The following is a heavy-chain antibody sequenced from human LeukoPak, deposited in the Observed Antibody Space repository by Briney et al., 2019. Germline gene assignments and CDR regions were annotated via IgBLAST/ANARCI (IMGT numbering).Heavy chain of an antibody. J-gene: IGHJ3*02. D-gene: IGHD3-22*01. CDR2: IIPILGIA. CDR3: ARDLGIVVVIGAFDI. V-gene: IGHV1-69*04. Sequence: ASVKVSCKASGGTFSSYAISWVRQAPGQGLEWMGRIIPILGIANYAQKFQGRVTITADKSTSTAYMELSSLRSEDTAVYSCARDLGIVVVIGAFDIWGQGTMVTVSS. CDR1: GGTFSSYA.